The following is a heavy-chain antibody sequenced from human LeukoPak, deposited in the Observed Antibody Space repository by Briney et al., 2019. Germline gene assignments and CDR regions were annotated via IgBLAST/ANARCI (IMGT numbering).Heavy chain of an antibody. D-gene: IGHD4-17*01. CDR3: ARLAPVAHSGDYLGYFDY. V-gene: IGHV4-59*08. CDR1: GGSMTNYY. CDR2: VYYTGSV. J-gene: IGHJ4*02. Sequence: SETLSLTCTVSGGSMTNYYWTWVRQYPGKGLEWFGYVYYTGSVNYNPSLKSRVTILVDSSKTHFSLNLSSVTAADTAVYYCARLAPVAHSGDYLGYFDYWGQGALATVSS.